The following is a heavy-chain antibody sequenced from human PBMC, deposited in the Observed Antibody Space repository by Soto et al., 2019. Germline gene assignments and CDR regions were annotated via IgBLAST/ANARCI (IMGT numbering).Heavy chain of an antibody. J-gene: IGHJ4*02. CDR1: GFTFSSYS. CDR3: ARDPDPGEDY. V-gene: IGHV3-21*01. CDR2: ISSSSSYI. Sequence: GGSLRLSCAASGFTFSSYSMNWVRQAPGKGLEWVSSISSSSSYIYYADSVKGRFTISRDNAKNSLYLQMNSLGAEDTAVYYCARDPDPGEDYWGQGTLVTVSS. D-gene: IGHD4-17*01.